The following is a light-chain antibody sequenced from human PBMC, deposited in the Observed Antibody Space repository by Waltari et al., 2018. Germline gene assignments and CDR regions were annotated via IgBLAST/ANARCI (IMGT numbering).Light chain of an antibody. V-gene: IGLV3-1*01. CDR1: HLGTKF. J-gene: IGLJ2*01. CDR3: QAWDSSTVV. Sequence: SYELTQPPSVSVAPGPPASITRSGDHLGTKFACWYQQKPGQSPVLVIYLDTKRPSGIPERFSGSNSGNTATLTISGTQAMDEADYYCQAWDSSTVVFGGGTKLTVL. CDR2: LDT.